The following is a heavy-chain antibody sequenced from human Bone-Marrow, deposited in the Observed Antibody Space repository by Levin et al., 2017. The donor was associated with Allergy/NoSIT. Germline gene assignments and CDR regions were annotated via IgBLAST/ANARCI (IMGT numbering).Heavy chain of an antibody. J-gene: IGHJ4*02. CDR3: ARDCFDLLTGYYPGENFDY. Sequence: SCAASGFTFSDYYMSWIRWAPGKGLQWVAYISRRGDNIKYADSVKGRFTVSRDNTNNSLYLQMNSLRVEDTAVYYCARDCFDLLTGYYPGENFDYWGQGTLVTVSS. CDR1: GFTFSDYY. V-gene: IGHV3-11*01. CDR2: ISRRGDNI. D-gene: IGHD3-9*01.